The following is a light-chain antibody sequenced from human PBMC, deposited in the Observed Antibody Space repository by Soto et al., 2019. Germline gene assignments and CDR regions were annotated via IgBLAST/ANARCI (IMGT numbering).Light chain of an antibody. CDR2: AAS. Sequence: AIRMTQSPSSLSASRVDRVTITFRASQGISSYLAWYQQKPGKAPKLLIYAASTLQSGVPSRFSGSGSGTDFTLTISCLQSEDFATYYCQQYYSYPPTFGQGTRLEI. CDR3: QQYYSYPPT. CDR1: QGISSY. V-gene: IGKV1-8*01. J-gene: IGKJ5*01.